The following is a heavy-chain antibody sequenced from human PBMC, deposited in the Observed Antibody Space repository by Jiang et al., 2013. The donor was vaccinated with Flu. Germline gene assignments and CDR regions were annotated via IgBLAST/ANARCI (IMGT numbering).Heavy chain of an antibody. CDR1: GYTFTSYY. CDR2: INPSGGST. Sequence: SGAEVKKPGASVKVSCKASGYTFTSYYMHWVRQAPGQGLEWMGIINPSGGSTSYAQKFQGRVTMTRDTSTSTVYMELSSLRSEDTAVYYCARGPQVVRGVTALIDYWGQGPWSPSPQ. D-gene: IGHD3-10*01. J-gene: IGHJ4*02. V-gene: IGHV1-46*01. CDR3: ARGPQVVRGVTALIDY.